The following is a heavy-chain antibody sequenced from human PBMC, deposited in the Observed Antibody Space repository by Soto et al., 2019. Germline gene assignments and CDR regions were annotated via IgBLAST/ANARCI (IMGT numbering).Heavy chain of an antibody. J-gene: IGHJ4*02. CDR3: ARGLGSSGYYYPFDY. CDR1: GGSVTSYY. V-gene: IGHV4-59*02. CDR2: IYFSGSA. Sequence: SETLSLTCTVSGGSVTSYYWSWIRQPPGKGLEWIGYIYFSGSANYNPSLKSRVTISVDTSKNQFSLKLSSVTAEDTAVYYCARGLGSSGYYYPFDYWGQGTLVTVSS. D-gene: IGHD3-22*01.